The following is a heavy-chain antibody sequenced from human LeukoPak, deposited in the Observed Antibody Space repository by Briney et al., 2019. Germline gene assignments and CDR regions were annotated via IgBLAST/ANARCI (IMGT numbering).Heavy chain of an antibody. CDR1: GFTFSSYG. V-gene: IGHV3-30*18. J-gene: IGHJ4*02. Sequence: GGSLRVSCAASGFTFSSYGMHWVRQAPGKGLEWVAVISYDGSNKYYADSVKGRFTISRDNSKNTLYLQMNSLRAEDTAVYYCAKDPVSGSYYVGYFDYWGQGTLVTVSS. CDR2: ISYDGSNK. CDR3: AKDPVSGSYYVGYFDY. D-gene: IGHD1-26*01.